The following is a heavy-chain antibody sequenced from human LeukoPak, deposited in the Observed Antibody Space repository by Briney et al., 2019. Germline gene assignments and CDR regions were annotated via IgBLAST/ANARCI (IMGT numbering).Heavy chain of an antibody. CDR2: IYSGGST. D-gene: IGHD3-10*01. Sequence: PGGSLRLSCAASGFTVSSNCMSWVRQAPGKGREWGLVIYSGGSTYYADSVKGRFTISRDNSKNTLYLQMNSLRAEDTAVYYCARDRIWFGENDAFDIWGQGTMVTVSS. V-gene: IGHV3-53*01. CDR3: ARDRIWFGENDAFDI. J-gene: IGHJ3*02. CDR1: GFTVSSNC.